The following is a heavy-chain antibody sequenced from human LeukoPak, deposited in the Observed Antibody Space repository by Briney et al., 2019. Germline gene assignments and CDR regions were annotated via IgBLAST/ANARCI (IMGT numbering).Heavy chain of an antibody. CDR3: ARVYSGSRYYFDS. J-gene: IGHJ4*02. D-gene: IGHD1-26*01. CDR2: IYYSGST. CDR1: GGSISSFY. Sequence: YPSETLSLTCTVSGGSISSFYWSWIRQPPGKGLEWIGYIYYSGSTHYSPSLKSRVTISVDTSRNQFSLKLRSVTAADTAVYYCARVYSGSRYYFDSWGQGTLVTVSS. V-gene: IGHV4-59*01.